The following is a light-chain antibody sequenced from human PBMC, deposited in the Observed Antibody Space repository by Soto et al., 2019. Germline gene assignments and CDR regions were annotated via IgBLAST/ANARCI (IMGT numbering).Light chain of an antibody. CDR3: QTWGSGIPVV. V-gene: IGLV4-69*01. CDR1: SGHSSYA. CDR2: LNSDGSH. Sequence: QSVPTQSPSASASLGASVKLTCTLSSGHSSYAIAWHQQQPEKGPRYLMKLNSDGSHSKGDGIPDRFSGSSSGAERYLTISSLQSEDEADYYCQTWGSGIPVVFGGGTKLTVL. J-gene: IGLJ2*01.